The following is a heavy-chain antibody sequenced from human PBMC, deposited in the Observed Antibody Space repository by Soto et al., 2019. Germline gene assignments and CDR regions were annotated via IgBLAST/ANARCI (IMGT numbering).Heavy chain of an antibody. J-gene: IGHJ6*02. D-gene: IGHD2-15*01. V-gene: IGHV3-30*04. CDR3: ASDDGGGGIYYYYYGMDV. Sequence: GGSLRLSCAASGFTFSSYAMHWVRQAPGKGLEWVAVISYDGSNKYYADSVKGRFTISRDNSKNTLYLQMNSLRAEDTAVYYCASDDGGGGIYYYYYGMDVWGQGTTVTVSS. CDR1: GFTFSSYA. CDR2: ISYDGSNK.